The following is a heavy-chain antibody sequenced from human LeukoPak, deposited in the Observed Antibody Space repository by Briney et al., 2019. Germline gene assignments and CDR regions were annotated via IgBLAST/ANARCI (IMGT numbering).Heavy chain of an antibody. CDR2: IIPILGIA. J-gene: IGHJ5*02. CDR1: GGTFSSYA. CDR3: ARVVVAANNWFDP. D-gene: IGHD2-15*01. Sequence: GASVKVSCKASGGTFSSYAICWVRQAPGQGLEWMGRIIPILGIANYAQKFQGRVTITADKSTSTAYMELSSLRSEDTAVYYCARVVVAANNWFDPWGQGTLVTVSS. V-gene: IGHV1-69*04.